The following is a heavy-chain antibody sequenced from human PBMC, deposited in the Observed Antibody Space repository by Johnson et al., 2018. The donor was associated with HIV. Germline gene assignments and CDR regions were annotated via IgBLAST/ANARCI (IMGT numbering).Heavy chain of an antibody. Sequence: VQLVESGGGLIQPGGSLRLSCAASGFTFSSYDMHWVRQATGKGLEWVSAIGTAGDTYYPGSVKGRFTISRDNAKNSLYLQMNSLRAEDTALYYCAKRSNYVGSGSWGWGAFDIWGQGTMVTVSS. CDR3: AKRSNYVGSGSWGWGAFDI. D-gene: IGHD3-10*01. CDR1: GFTFSSYD. CDR2: IGTAGDT. V-gene: IGHV3-13*01. J-gene: IGHJ3*02.